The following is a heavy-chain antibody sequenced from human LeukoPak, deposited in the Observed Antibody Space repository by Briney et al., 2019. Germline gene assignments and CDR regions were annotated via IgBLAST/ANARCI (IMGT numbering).Heavy chain of an antibody. Sequence: GGSLRLSCAASGFIFSSYGMHWVRQAPGKGLEWVAVIWYDGSNKYYADSVKGRFTISRDNSKNTLYLQMNSLRAEDTAVYYCARDGDYYDSGGYFDYWGQGTLVTVSS. CDR2: IWYDGSNK. J-gene: IGHJ4*02. V-gene: IGHV3-33*01. D-gene: IGHD3-22*01. CDR3: ARDGDYYDSGGYFDY. CDR1: GFIFSSYG.